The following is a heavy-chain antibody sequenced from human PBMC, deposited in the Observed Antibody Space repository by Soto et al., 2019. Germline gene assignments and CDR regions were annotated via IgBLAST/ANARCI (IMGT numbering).Heavy chain of an antibody. J-gene: IGHJ5*02. D-gene: IGHD3-22*01. CDR1: GYRFTSYW. Sequence: GESLKISCRTSGYRFTSYWIAWVRQMPGKGLEWMGIIFPSDSDTRYSPSFQGQVTISADRSTSTVFLQWASLKASDTAVYFCARKDKSGYFNWFDPWGQGTLVTVTS. V-gene: IGHV5-51*01. CDR3: ARKDKSGYFNWFDP. CDR2: IFPSDSDT.